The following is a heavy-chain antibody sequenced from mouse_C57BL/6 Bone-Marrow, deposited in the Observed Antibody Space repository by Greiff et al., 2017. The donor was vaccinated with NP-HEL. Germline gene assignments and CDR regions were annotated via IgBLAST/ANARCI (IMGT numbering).Heavy chain of an antibody. CDR3: ARGAGYAFAY. J-gene: IGHJ3*01. Sequence: EVKLVESGPELVKPGASVKISCKASGYSFTGYYMNWVKQSPEKSLEWIGEINPSTGGTTYNQKFKAKATLTVDKSSSTAYMQLKSLTSEDSAVYYCARGAGYAFAYWGQGTLVTVSA. CDR1: GYSFTGYY. CDR2: INPSTGGT. V-gene: IGHV1-42*01. D-gene: IGHD2-2*01.